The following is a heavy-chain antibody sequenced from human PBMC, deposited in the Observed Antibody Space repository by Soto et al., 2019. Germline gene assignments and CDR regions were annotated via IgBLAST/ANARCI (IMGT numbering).Heavy chain of an antibody. Sequence: QEQLVESGGGLVQPGGSLRLSCVASGFNFRDYYMSWIRQAPGKGLEWLSYISNLGSQTKYADSLKGRFTISRDNAKGSLYLQMNSLSADDTAVYYCARIFSHYYGLEVWGQETTVPVSS. J-gene: IGHJ6*02. D-gene: IGHD3-9*01. CDR3: ARIFSHYYGLEV. V-gene: IGHV3-11*06. CDR2: ISNLGSQT. CDR1: GFNFRDYY.